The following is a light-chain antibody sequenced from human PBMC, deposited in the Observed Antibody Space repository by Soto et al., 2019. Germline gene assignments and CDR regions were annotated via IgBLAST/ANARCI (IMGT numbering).Light chain of an antibody. V-gene: IGKV1-39*01. CDR3: QQSYSTLLT. Sequence: IPMTQSPSSLSASVGDRVTITCRASQSISSYLNWYQQKPGKAPKLLIYAASSLQSGVPSRFSGSGSGTDFTLTISSLQPEDFSTYYCQQSYSTLLTFGGGTKLDIK. J-gene: IGKJ4*01. CDR1: QSISSY. CDR2: AAS.